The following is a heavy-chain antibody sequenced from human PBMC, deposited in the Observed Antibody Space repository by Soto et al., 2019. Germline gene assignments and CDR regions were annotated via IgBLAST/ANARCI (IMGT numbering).Heavy chain of an antibody. CDR1: GGSFSGYY. CDR2: VNHSGST. V-gene: IGHV4-34*01. J-gene: IGHJ4*02. Sequence: QLQLQQWGAGRLKPSETLSLTCAVYGGSFSGYYWSWIRQPPRKGLEWIGEVNHSGSTNYNKSLKSRVTISVDTSKNQFSLKLSSVTAADTAVYYCARSGGNAVVTDWGQGTLVTVSS. CDR3: ARSGGNAVVTD. D-gene: IGHD2-15*01.